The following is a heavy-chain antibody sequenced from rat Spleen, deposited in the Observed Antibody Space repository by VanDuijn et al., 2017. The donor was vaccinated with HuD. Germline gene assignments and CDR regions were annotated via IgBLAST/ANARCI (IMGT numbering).Heavy chain of an antibody. CDR2: ISYEGSST. D-gene: IGHD1-12*02. CDR3: ARQKFITMMVVITSDWYFDF. Sequence: EVQLVESGGGLVQPGRSLKLSCAASGFTFSDYYMAWVRQAPKKGLEWVPSISYEGSSTYYGDSVKGRFTISRDNAKSTLYLQMNSLRSEDTATYYCARQKFITMMVVITSDWYFDFWGPGTMVTVSS. V-gene: IGHV5-22*01. CDR1: GFTFSDYY. J-gene: IGHJ1*01.